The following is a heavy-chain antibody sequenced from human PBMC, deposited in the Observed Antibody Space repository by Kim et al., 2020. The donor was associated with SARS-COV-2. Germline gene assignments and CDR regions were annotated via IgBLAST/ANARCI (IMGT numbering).Heavy chain of an antibody. CDR2: IRSKANTYAT. V-gene: IGHV3-73*01. D-gene: IGHD1-1*01. CDR3: TSVPGTTLAFWDAFDN. J-gene: IGHJ3*02. Sequence: APGFPFGVSAIHWVRQASGKGLEWVGRIRSKANTYATAYAASVKGRFSISRDDSKNTAYLQMNSLKTEDTAVYYCTSVPGTTLAFWDAFDNW. CDR1: GFPFGVSA.